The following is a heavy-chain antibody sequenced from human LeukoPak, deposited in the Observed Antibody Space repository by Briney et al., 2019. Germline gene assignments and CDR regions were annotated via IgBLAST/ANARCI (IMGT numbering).Heavy chain of an antibody. D-gene: IGHD6-6*01. J-gene: IGHJ6*03. CDR2: IYPGDSDT. Sequence: GESLKISCKGSGYSFTSYWIGWVRQMPGKGLEWRGIIYPGDSDTRYSPSFQGQVTISADKSISTAYLQWSSLKASDTAMYYCARISSSRGIYYYYMDVWGKGTTVTVSS. CDR1: GYSFTSYW. V-gene: IGHV5-51*01. CDR3: ARISSSRGIYYYYMDV.